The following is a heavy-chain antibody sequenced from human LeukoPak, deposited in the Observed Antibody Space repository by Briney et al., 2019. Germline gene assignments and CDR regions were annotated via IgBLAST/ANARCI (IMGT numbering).Heavy chain of an antibody. CDR2: ISGSGGST. CDR3: AKLGLGEVVPAAMPYYFDY. D-gene: IGHD2-2*01. CDR1: GFTFSSYA. V-gene: IGHV3-23*01. J-gene: IGHJ4*02. Sequence: QSGGSLRLSCAASGFTFSSYAMSWVRQAPGKGLEWVSAISGSGGSTYYADSVRGRFTISRDNSKNTLYLQMNSLRAEDTAVYYCAKLGLGEVVPAAMPYYFDYWGQGTLVTVSS.